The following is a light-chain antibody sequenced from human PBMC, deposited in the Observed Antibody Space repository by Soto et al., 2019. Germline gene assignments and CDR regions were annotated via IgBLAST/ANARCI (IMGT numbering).Light chain of an antibody. J-gene: IGKJ1*01. V-gene: IGKV1-5*03. Sequence: IQMTQSPSTLSASVGDRVTITCRASQSISSWLAWYQQKPGKAPKLLIYKASSLESGVPSRFSGSGSGTEFTLTTSSLQPDDFATYECQQYNSYPLTFGQGTKVEIK. CDR1: QSISSW. CDR3: QQYNSYPLT. CDR2: KAS.